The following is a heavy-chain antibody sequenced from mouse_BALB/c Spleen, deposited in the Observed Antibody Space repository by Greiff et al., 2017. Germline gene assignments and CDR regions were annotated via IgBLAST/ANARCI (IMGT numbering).Heavy chain of an antibody. CDR2: IDPENGDT. CDR1: GFNIKDYY. D-gene: IGHD2-12*01. CDR3: NAGYSRWFAY. J-gene: IGHJ3*01. V-gene: IGHV14-4*02. Sequence: VQLQQSGAELVRSGASVKLSCTASGFNIKDYYMHWVKQRPEQGLEWIGWIDPENGDTEYAPKFQGKATMTADTSSNTAYLQLSSLTSEDTAVYYCNAGYSRWFAYWGQGTLVTVSA.